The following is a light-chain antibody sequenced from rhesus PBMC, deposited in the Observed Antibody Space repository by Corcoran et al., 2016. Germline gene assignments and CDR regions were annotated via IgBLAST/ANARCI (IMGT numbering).Light chain of an antibody. J-gene: IGKJ4*01. CDR2: DAS. V-gene: IGKV1-25*01. CDR1: QGITRF. Sequence: DIQMTQSPSSLSASVGDTVTITCQASQGITRFLAWYQQKPGKAPKLLIHDASTLQTGVPSRFSGSGSGTEFTLTISSLQPEDFATYYCQQHNSTPLTFGGGTKVEIK. CDR3: QQHNSTPLT.